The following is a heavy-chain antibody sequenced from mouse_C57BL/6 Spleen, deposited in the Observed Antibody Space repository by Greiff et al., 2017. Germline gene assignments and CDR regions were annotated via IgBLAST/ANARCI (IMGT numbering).Heavy chain of an antibody. CDR3: ARNGYSNYVGVSFAY. CDR2: IWSGGST. CDR1: GFSLTSYG. D-gene: IGHD2-5*01. Sequence: QVQLQQSGPGLVQPSQSLSITCTVSGFSLTSYGVHWVRQSPGKGLEWLGVIWSGGSTDYNAAFISRRSISKDNSKSQVFFKMNSLQADDTAIYYCARNGYSNYVGVSFAYWGQGTLVTVSA. J-gene: IGHJ3*01. V-gene: IGHV2-2*01.